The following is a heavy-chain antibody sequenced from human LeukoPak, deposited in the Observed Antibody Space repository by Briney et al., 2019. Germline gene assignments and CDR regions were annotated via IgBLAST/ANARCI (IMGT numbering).Heavy chain of an antibody. Sequence: ASVKVPCKASGYTFTSYYMHWLRQPPAQGLEWMGIINPSGGSTSYAQKFQGRVTMTRDTSTSTVYMELSSLRSEDTAVYYCARGRGFWSGQFDYWGQGTLVTVSS. CDR2: INPSGGST. J-gene: IGHJ4*02. V-gene: IGHV1-46*01. CDR1: GYTFTSYY. D-gene: IGHD3-3*01. CDR3: ARGRGFWSGQFDY.